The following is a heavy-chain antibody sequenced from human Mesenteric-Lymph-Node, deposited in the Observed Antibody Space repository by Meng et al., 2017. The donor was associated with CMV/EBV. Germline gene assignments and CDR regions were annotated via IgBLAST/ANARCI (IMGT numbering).Heavy chain of an antibody. V-gene: IGHV3-23*01. Sequence: GGSLRLSCAASGFIFSNYAMTWVRQAPGKGLEWVSAINGGDDSTYYADSVKGRFTISRDNSKNTLYLQMNSLRAEDTAVYYCARFLTTYYDFWSGYRDDAFDIWGQGTMVTVSS. CDR3: ARFLTTYYDFWSGYRDDAFDI. D-gene: IGHD3-3*01. CDR1: GFIFSNYA. CDR2: INGGDDST. J-gene: IGHJ3*02.